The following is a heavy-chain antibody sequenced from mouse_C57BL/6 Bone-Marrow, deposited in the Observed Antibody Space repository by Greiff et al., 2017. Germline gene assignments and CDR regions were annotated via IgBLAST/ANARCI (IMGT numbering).Heavy chain of an antibody. J-gene: IGHJ4*01. Sequence: QVQLHQPGAELVKPGASVKLSCKASGYTFTSYWMHWVTQRPGQGLEWIGMIHPSSGSTNYNEKFKSKATLTIDKSSSTAYMQLSSLRSEDSAVYYCARRGGRRDDWGQGTSVTVSS. CDR2: IHPSSGST. V-gene: IGHV1-64*01. D-gene: IGHD1-1*01. CDR1: GYTFTSYW. CDR3: ARRGGRRDD.